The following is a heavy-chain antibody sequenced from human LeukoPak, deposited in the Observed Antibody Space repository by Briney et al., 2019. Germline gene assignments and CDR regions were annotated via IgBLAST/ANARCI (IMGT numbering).Heavy chain of an antibody. CDR1: GGSISSGGYY. CDR2: IYYSGST. V-gene: IGHV4-31*03. D-gene: IGHD5-24*01. Sequence: SQTLSLTCTVSGGSISSGGYYWSWIRQHPGKGLEWIGYIYYSGSTYYNPSLKSRVTISVDTSKNQFSLKLSSVTAADTAVYYCARARAATITYYDPWGQGTLVTVYS. J-gene: IGHJ5*02. CDR3: ARARAATITYYDP.